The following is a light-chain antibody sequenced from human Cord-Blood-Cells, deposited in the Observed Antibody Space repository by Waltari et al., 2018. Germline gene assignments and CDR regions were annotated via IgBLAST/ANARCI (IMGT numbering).Light chain of an antibody. CDR3: QQYGSSPPYT. J-gene: IGKJ2*01. V-gene: IGKV3-20*01. CDR1: QSVSSSY. CDR2: GAS. Sequence: EIVLTQSPGTLSLSPGERATLSRRASQSVSSSYLAWYQQKPGQAPRLLIYGASSRATGIPDRFSGSGSGTDFTLAISRLDPEDFAVYYCQQYGSSPPYTFGQGTKLEIK.